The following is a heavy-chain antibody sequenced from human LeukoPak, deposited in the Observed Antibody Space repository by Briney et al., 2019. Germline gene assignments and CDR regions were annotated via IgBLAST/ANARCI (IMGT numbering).Heavy chain of an antibody. CDR2: INPNSGGT. V-gene: IGHV1-2*04. D-gene: IGHD2-2*01. CDR1: GYTFTGYY. CDR3: AREPVCSSTSCYDSSAFDI. Sequence: ASVKVSSKASGYTFTGYYMHWERHAPGQGLEWMGWINPNSGGTNYAQKFQGSVTMTRDTSISTAYMGLSRLRSDDTAVYYCAREPVCSSTSCYDSSAFDIWGQGTMVTVSS. J-gene: IGHJ3*02.